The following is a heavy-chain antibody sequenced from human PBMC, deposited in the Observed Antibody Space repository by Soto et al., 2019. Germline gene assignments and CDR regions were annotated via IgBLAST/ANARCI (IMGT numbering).Heavy chain of an antibody. CDR3: ASGPGWTGYPDRYGFPDDY. D-gene: IGHD3-9*01. V-gene: IGHV3-74*01. CDR1: GFTFSSYW. CDR2: INSDGSST. J-gene: IGHJ4*02. Sequence: EVQLVESGGGLVQPGGSLRLSCAASGFTFSSYWMHWVRQAPGKGLEWVSRINSDGSSTSYADSVKGRFTISRDNAKNTLYLQMNSLRAEDTAVYYCASGPGWTGYPDRYGFPDDYWGQGTLVTVSS.